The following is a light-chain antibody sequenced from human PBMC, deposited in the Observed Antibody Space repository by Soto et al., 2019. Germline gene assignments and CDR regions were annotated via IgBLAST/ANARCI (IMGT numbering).Light chain of an antibody. CDR2: GAS. CDR3: QQYGSSLIT. CDR1: QSVSSNS. V-gene: IGKV3-20*01. J-gene: IGKJ5*01. Sequence: EIVLTQSPATLSSFPGDRVTLSCRASQSVSSNSLAWYHQKPGQPPRLLMYGASSRATGIPDRFSGSGSGTDFTLTISRLEPEDFAMYYCQQYGSSLITFGQGTRLEIK.